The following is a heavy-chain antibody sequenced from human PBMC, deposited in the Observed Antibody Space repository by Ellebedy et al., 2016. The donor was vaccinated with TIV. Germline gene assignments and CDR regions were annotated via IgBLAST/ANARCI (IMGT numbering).Heavy chain of an antibody. D-gene: IGHD5-18*01. V-gene: IGHV4-31*03. CDR2: IYYSGST. J-gene: IGHJ5*02. Sequence: MPSETLSLTCTVSGGSISSGGYYWSWIRQHPGKGLEWIGYIYYSGSTYYNPSLKSRVTISVDTSKNQFSLKLSSVTAADTAVYYCARGSYGRSSYNWFDPWGQGTLVTVSS. CDR1: GGSISSGGYY. CDR3: ARGSYGRSSYNWFDP.